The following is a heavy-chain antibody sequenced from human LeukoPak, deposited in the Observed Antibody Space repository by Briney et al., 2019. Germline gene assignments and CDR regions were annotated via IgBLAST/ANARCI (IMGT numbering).Heavy chain of an antibody. D-gene: IGHD3-10*01. J-gene: IGHJ5*02. CDR3: ARDPITLLRGAITPAGGWFDP. V-gene: IGHV3-33*08. CDR1: GFTFSDYV. Sequence: PGGSLRLSCTASGFTFSDYVMHGARQAPGKGLEWVADIWYDGSDKYYADSVKGRFTISRDNSKNTLYLQMNSLRAEDTALYCCARDPITLLRGAITPAGGWFDPWGQGTLVTVSS. CDR2: IWYDGSDK.